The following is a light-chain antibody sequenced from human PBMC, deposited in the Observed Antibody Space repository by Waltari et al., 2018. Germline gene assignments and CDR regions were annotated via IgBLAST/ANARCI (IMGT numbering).Light chain of an antibody. CDR2: DAS. V-gene: IGKV3-11*01. J-gene: IGKJ2*01. CDR3: QQRSNWPT. Sequence: EIVLTQSPATLSLSPGERATLSCRASQSVSSYLAWYQPKPGQAPRRLVYDASNRATGIPARFSGSGSGTDFTLTISSLEPEDFAVYYCQQRSNWPTFGQGTKLEIK. CDR1: QSVSSY.